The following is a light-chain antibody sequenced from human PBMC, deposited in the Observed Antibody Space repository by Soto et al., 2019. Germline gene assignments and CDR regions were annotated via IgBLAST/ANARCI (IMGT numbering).Light chain of an antibody. Sequence: IVLTQSPGTLSLSAGDCTPLPCRASQTVYHGHLAWYPQKPGQAPRLVIYAASTRATGIPDRFSGRVSGTEFTLTISSLQSEDFAVYYCQQYNEWPPFTFGQGTRLEI. CDR1: QTVYHGH. CDR2: AAS. V-gene: IGKV3-15*01. CDR3: QQYNEWPPFT. J-gene: IGKJ5*01.